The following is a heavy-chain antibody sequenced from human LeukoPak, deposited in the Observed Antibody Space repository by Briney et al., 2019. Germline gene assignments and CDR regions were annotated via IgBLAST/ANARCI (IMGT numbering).Heavy chain of an antibody. CDR2: INWNGGST. CDR3: AREGELGGYCSSTSCYTFDY. V-gene: IGHV3-20*04. J-gene: IGHJ4*02. D-gene: IGHD2-2*02. Sequence: GGSLRLSCAASGFTFSSYWMHWVRQAPGKGLEWVSGINWNGGSTGYADSVKGRFTISRDNVKICLYLEMNRLRAEDTALYYCAREGELGGYCSSTSCYTFDYWGQGTLVTVSS. CDR1: GFTFSSYW.